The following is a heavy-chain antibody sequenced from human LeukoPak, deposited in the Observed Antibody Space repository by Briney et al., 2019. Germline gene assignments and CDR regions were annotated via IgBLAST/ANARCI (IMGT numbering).Heavy chain of an antibody. D-gene: IGHD2-21*01. J-gene: IGHJ3*02. V-gene: IGHV4-39*07. CDR2: IYYSGST. CDR3: ARDFPHIQDAFDI. Sequence: SETLSLTCTASGGSISSSSYYWGWIRQPPGKGLEWIGIIYYSGSTYYNPSLKSRVTISIDTSKNQFSLKLSSVTAADTAVYYCARDFPHIQDAFDIWGQGTMVTVSS. CDR1: GGSISSSSYY.